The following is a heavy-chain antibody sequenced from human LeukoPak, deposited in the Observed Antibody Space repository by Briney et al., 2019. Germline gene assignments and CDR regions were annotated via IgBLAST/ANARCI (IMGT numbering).Heavy chain of an antibody. CDR1: GGTFSSYA. CDR2: IIPIFGTA. Sequence: SVKVSGKASGGTFSSYAISWVRQAPGQGLEWMGRIIPIFGTANYAQKFQGRVTITTDESTSTAYMELSSLRSEDTAVYYCAREVSAAGTHFDYWGQGTLVTVSS. V-gene: IGHV1-69*05. D-gene: IGHD6-13*01. J-gene: IGHJ4*02. CDR3: AREVSAAGTHFDY.